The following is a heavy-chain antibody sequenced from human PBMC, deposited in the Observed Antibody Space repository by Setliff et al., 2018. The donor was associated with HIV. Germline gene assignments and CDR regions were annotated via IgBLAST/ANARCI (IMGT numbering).Heavy chain of an antibody. J-gene: IGHJ6*02. D-gene: IGHD6-19*01. CDR1: GYTFTSYG. CDR3: ARGLPRGWWPDSYYYYGMDV. CDR2: ISAYNGNT. Sequence: GASVKVSCKASGYTFTSYGISWVRQAPGQGLEWMGWISAYNGNTNYAQKLQGRVTMTTDTSTSTAYMELRSLRSDDTAVYYCARGLPRGWWPDSYYYYGMDVWGQGTTVTVSS. V-gene: IGHV1-18*01.